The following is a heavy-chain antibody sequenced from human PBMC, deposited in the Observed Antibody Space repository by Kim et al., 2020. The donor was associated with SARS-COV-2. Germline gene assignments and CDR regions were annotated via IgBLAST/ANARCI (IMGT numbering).Heavy chain of an antibody. CDR2: VYYMGDT. Sequence: SETLSLECSVSGDSFSNSNYFWGWLRQPPGKGLEWLGCVYYMGDTSYNPSLESRLTISMDMSKRQFSLKLDSVTVADTAVYFCVRLSKDGDYDYYFDYWG. CDR3: VRLSKDGDYDYYFDY. J-gene: IGHJ4*01. CDR1: GDSFSNSNYF. D-gene: IGHD4-17*01. V-gene: IGHV4-39*07.